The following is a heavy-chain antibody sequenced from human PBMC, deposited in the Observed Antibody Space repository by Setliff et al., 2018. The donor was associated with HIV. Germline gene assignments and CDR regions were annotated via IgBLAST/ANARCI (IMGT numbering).Heavy chain of an antibody. V-gene: IGHV4-31*03. CDR2: IYNSGST. J-gene: IGHJ3*02. Sequence: SETLSLTCNVSGGSISSGGFYWNWIRQHPGKGLEWIGYIYNSGSTYYSPSLQSRLTISVDTSKNQLSLKLTSVIAADTAVYYCARLTYYYDTSGPAAAFDIWGQGTMVTVS. D-gene: IGHD3-22*01. CDR1: GGSISSGGFY. CDR3: ARLTYYYDTSGPAAAFDI.